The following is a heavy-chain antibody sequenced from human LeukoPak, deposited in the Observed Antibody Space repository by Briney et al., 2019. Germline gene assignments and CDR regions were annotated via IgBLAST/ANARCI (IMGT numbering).Heavy chain of an antibody. CDR3: ARAQRRPYCSGGSCYRIYGMDV. CDR1: GGSISSSSYY. Sequence: SETLSLTCTVSGGSISSSSYYWGWIRQPPGKGLEWIGYISYSGSTNYNPSLKSRVTISIDTSKNQFSLKLSSVTAADTAVYYCARAQRRPYCSGGSCYRIYGMDVWGQGTTVTVSS. CDR2: ISYSGST. J-gene: IGHJ6*02. V-gene: IGHV4-39*07. D-gene: IGHD2-15*01.